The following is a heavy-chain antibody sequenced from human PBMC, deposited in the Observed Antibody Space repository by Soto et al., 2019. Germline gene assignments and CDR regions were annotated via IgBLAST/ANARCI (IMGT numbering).Heavy chain of an antibody. CDR2: VSSSGTTI. V-gene: IGHV3-11*01. CDR1: GFTFSDYD. Sequence: GGSLRLSCAASGFTFSDYDMSWIRQAPGKGLEWVSFVSSSGTTIYYADSVKGRFTISRDNAKNSLYLQMNSLRAEDTAVYYCARMGPRSARPSYWGQGTLVTVSS. CDR3: ARMGPRSARPSY. D-gene: IGHD6-6*01. J-gene: IGHJ4*02.